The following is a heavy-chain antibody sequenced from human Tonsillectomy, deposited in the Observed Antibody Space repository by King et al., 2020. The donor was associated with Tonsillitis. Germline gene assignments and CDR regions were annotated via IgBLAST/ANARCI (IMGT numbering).Heavy chain of an antibody. CDR2: ISYDGSNK. CDR3: AKCPTKFYASNGYWFGNWYFDL. Sequence: QVQLVESGGGVVQPGRSLRLSCAASGFTFSSYGMHWVRQAPGKGLKWVAVISYDGSNKYYADSVKGRFTISRDNSKNTLYLKMNSLRTDDTAVYYCAKCPTKFYASNGYWFGNWYFDLWGRGTLVTVSS. CDR1: GFTFSSYG. V-gene: IGHV3-30*18. J-gene: IGHJ2*01. D-gene: IGHD3-22*01.